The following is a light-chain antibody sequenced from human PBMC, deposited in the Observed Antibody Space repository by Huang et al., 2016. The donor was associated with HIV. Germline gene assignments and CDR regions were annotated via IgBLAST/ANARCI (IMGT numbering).Light chain of an antibody. Sequence: EVVMTQIPVTLSVSPGERATLSCRASQTITNTLAWYQQKPGQPPRVLFYGAFSRASGVPARFSASGSETEFTLTISNLQSEDFAVYYCQQYSDWPRTFGQGTKVEIQ. CDR2: GAF. V-gene: IGKV3-15*01. CDR3: QQYSDWPRT. CDR1: QTITNT. J-gene: IGKJ1*01.